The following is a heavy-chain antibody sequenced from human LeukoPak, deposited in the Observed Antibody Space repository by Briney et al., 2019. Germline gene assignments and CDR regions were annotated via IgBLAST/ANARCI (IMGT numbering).Heavy chain of an antibody. CDR3: ARVGYSYPYYFDY. CDR2: IYYSGST. D-gene: IGHD5-18*01. Sequence: SETLSLTCTVSAGSISSSNYYWGWIRQPRGKGLEWIGSIYYSGSTYYNPSLKSRVTISVDTSKNQFSLKLSSVTAADTAVYYCARVGYSYPYYFDYWGQGTLVTVSS. V-gene: IGHV4-39*01. J-gene: IGHJ4*02. CDR1: AGSISSSNYY.